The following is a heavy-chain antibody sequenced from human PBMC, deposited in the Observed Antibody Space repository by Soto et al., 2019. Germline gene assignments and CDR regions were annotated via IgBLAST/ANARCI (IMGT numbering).Heavy chain of an antibody. D-gene: IGHD3-3*01. CDR3: AGAFDDFSNGYHYFYGMDV. J-gene: IGHJ6*02. Sequence: LRLSCAASGFTFSSHEMNWVRQAPGKGLEWVSYISASGYTVYYADSVKGRFTTSRDNAKNSLYLQLNSLRAEDTAVYYCAGAFDDFSNGYHYFYGMDVWGQGTTVTVSS. CDR2: ISASGYTV. CDR1: GFTFSSHE. V-gene: IGHV3-48*03.